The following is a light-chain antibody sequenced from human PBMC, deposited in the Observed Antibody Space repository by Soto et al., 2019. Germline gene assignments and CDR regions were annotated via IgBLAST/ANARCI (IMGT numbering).Light chain of an antibody. Sequence: EIVMTQSPATLSVSPGERATLSCRASQSVSGAVAWYQQKPGQAPRLLIYRASTRATGVPARFSGSGSGTEFTLTISSLQSADFAVYFCQQYNTWPGRFGQGTKVEIK. V-gene: IGKV3-15*01. J-gene: IGKJ1*01. CDR3: QQYNTWPGR. CDR1: QSVSGA. CDR2: RAS.